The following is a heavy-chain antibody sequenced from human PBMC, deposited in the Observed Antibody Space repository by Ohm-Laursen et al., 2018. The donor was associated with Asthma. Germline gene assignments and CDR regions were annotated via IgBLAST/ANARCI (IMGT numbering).Heavy chain of an antibody. CDR3: ASNLRYFDYRV. Sequence: SLRLSCTASGFTFSHFGMHWVRQTPGKGLEWVAVISFDGSYKFYGESVMGQFTISRDNSNNTVYLQMNSLRAEDTALYYCASNLRYFDYRVWGQGTTVIVSS. J-gene: IGHJ6*01. CDR1: GFTFSHFG. D-gene: IGHD3-9*01. V-gene: IGHV3-30*03. CDR2: ISFDGSYK.